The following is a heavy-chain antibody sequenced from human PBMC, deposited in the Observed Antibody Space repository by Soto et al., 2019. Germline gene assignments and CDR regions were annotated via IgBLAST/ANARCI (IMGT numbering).Heavy chain of an antibody. CDR3: ARGRPDGMDV. CDR1: GFTFGSYW. V-gene: IGHV3-74*01. Sequence: EVQLVESGGGLVQPGGSLRVSCAASGFTFGSYWMNWVRQAPGKGLVWVSRIDSDGSSTTYADSVKGRFTTSRDNAKNTLYRQMSSLRVEDTAVYYCARGRPDGMDVWGQGTTVTVSS. J-gene: IGHJ6*02. CDR2: IDSDGSST.